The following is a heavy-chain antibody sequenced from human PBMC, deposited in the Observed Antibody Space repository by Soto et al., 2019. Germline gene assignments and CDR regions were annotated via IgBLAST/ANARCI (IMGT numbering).Heavy chain of an antibody. CDR1: GGSISSGGYY. Sequence: QVQLQESGPGLVKRSQTLSLTCTVSGGSISSGGYYWSWIRQHPGKGLEWIGYIYYSGSTYYNPSLKSRVTISVDTSKNQFSLKLSSVTAADTAVYYCARDSTRGYFDYQLDVWGQGTTVTVSS. J-gene: IGHJ6*02. CDR2: IYYSGST. V-gene: IGHV4-31*03. D-gene: IGHD3-9*01. CDR3: ARDSTRGYFDYQLDV.